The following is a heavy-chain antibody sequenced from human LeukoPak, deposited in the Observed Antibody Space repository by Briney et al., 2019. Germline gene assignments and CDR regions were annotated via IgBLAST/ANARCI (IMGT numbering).Heavy chain of an antibody. Sequence: GGSLRLSCAASGFTFDDYAMHWVRQAPGKGLEWVSGISWNSGSIGYADSVKCRFTISRDNAKNSLYLQMNSLRAEDTALYYCAKAPYDSSGYYTLSSPFDYWGQGTLVTVSS. J-gene: IGHJ4*02. D-gene: IGHD3-22*01. V-gene: IGHV3-9*01. CDR2: ISWNSGSI. CDR3: AKAPYDSSGYYTLSSPFDY. CDR1: GFTFDDYA.